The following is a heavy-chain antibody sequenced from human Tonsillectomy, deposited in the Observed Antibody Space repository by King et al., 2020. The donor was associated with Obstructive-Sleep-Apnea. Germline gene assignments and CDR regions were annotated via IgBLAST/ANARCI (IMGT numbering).Heavy chain of an antibody. V-gene: IGHV4-34*01. CDR3: ARGRPEGLQFDY. CDR2: INHSGSI. Sequence: VQLPQWGAGLLKPSETLSLTCAVYGGSFSDFYWSWIRQPPGKGLEWIGEINHSGSIHYNPSLKSRVTISIDTSKNQFSLSLRSVIAADTAVYYCARGRPEGLQFDYWGQGTLVTVSS. CDR1: GGSFSDFY. D-gene: IGHD6-6*01. J-gene: IGHJ4*02.